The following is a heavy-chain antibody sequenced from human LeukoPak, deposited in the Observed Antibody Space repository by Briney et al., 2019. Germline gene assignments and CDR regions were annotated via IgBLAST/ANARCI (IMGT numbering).Heavy chain of an antibody. Sequence: GGSLRLSCAASGFTFSSYGMHWVRQAPGKGLEWVAVISYDGSNKYYADSVKGRFTISRDNSKNTLYLQMNSLRAEDTAVYYCAKDYGSGKGYYYMDVWGKGTTVTVSS. CDR1: GFTFSSYG. CDR2: ISYDGSNK. CDR3: AKDYGSGKGYYYMDV. J-gene: IGHJ6*03. D-gene: IGHD3-10*01. V-gene: IGHV3-30*18.